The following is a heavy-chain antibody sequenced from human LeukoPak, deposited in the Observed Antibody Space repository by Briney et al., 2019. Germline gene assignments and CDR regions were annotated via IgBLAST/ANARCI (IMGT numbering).Heavy chain of an antibody. CDR3: AGMYESSSSSWFDP. J-gene: IGHJ5*02. V-gene: IGHV4-59*01. D-gene: IGHD6-6*01. CDR2: IYYSGST. Sequence: RASETLSLTCTVSGGSISGYYWSWIRRSPGKGLEWIGYIYYSGSTNYNPSLKSRVTISLDTSKNQFSLKLSSVTAADTAVYYCAGMYESSSSSWFDPWGQGTLVTVSS. CDR1: GGSISGYY.